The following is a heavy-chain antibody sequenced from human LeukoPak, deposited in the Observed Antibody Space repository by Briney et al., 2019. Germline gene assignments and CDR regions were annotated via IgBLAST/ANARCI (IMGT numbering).Heavy chain of an antibody. CDR3: ARGANGCGNAFDI. D-gene: IGHD2-8*01. CDR1: GYTFTGYY. V-gene: IGHV1-2*02. J-gene: IGHJ3*02. CDR2: INPNSGGT. Sequence: GASVKVSCKASGYTFTGYYMHWVRQAPGQGLEWMGWINPNSGGTNYAQKFQGRVTMTRDTSISTAYMELSRLRSDDTAVYYCARGANGCGNAFDIWGQGTMVTVSS.